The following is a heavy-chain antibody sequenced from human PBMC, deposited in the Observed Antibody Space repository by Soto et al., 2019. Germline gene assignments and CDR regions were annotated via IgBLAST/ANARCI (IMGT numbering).Heavy chain of an antibody. CDR1: GYTFTSYG. J-gene: IGHJ6*02. V-gene: IGHV1-18*04. CDR3: ARDVVVPATTYYYYGMDV. D-gene: IGHD2-2*01. CDR2: ISAYNGNT. Sequence: ASVKVSCKASGYTFTSYGISWVRQAPGQGLEWMGWISAYNGNTNYAQKLQGRVTMTTDTSTSTAYMELRSLRSDGTAVYYCARDVVVPATTYYYYGMDVWGQGTTVTVSS.